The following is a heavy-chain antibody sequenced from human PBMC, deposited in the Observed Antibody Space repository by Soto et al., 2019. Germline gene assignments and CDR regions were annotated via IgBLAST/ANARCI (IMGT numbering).Heavy chain of an antibody. D-gene: IGHD6-6*01. V-gene: IGHV1-69*02. Sequence: QVQLVQSGAEVKKPGSSVKVSCKASGGTFSSYTISWVRQAPGQGLEWMGRIIPILGIANYAQKFQGRVTITADKPTSTGYMERSSVRSADTSVYYCASGEYSSDTPEKNWFDRWGQGTLVAVSS. CDR3: ASGEYSSDTPEKNWFDR. J-gene: IGHJ5*02. CDR1: GGTFSSYT. CDR2: IIPILGIA.